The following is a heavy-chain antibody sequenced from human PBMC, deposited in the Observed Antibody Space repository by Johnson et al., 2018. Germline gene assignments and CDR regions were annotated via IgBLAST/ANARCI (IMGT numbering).Heavy chain of an antibody. V-gene: IGHV3-30*18. CDR1: GFTFSSYA. CDR3: AKEVFSGSYPTHYGMDV. Sequence: QVQLQESGGGVVQPGRSLRLSCAASGFTFSSYAMHWVRQAPGKGLEWVALISYDRSNQYYADSVKGRFTISRDTSRNTLYLQMDSLRAEDTAVYYCAKEVFSGSYPTHYGMDVWGQGTTVTV. D-gene: IGHD1-26*01. CDR2: ISYDRSNQ. J-gene: IGHJ6*02.